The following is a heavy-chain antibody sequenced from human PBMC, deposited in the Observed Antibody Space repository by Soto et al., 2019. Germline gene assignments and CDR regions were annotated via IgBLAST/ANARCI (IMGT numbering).Heavy chain of an antibody. J-gene: IGHJ4*02. D-gene: IGHD6-19*01. Sequence: GSGPTLVNPTQTLTLTCTFSGFSLSTSGVGVGWIRQPPGKALEWLALIYWNDDKRYSPSLKSRLTITKDTSKNQVVLTMTNMDPVDTATYYCAHRRIAVAGRPNYFDYWGQGTLVTVSS. V-gene: IGHV2-5*01. CDR3: AHRRIAVAGRPNYFDY. CDR2: IYWNDDK. CDR1: GFSLSTSGVG.